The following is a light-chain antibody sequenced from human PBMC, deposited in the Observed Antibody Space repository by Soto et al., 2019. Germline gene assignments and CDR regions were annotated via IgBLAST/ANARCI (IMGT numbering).Light chain of an antibody. CDR1: QNVGYN. CDR2: AAS. Sequence: EIVMKQSPATLSVSPGEGATLSCRTSQNVGYNLAWYQQKPGQPPRLLIFAASNRATGIPDRFSGSGSGTEFALTISSLQSEDSAIYYCQECNNWPPGTFGQGTKVDIK. J-gene: IGKJ1*01. CDR3: QECNNWPPGT. V-gene: IGKV3-15*01.